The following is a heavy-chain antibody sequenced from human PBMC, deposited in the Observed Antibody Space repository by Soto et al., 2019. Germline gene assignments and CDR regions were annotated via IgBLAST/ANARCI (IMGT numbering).Heavy chain of an antibody. Sequence: PSETLSLTCTVSGGSVSSGTYFWSWIRQAPGKRLEWIAYIYYSGSTNYNPSLKSRVTISVDTSRSQVSLTLTSVTAADTAIYYCARAPNYYYYGLDVWGPRTTVTVSS. CDR2: IYYSGST. D-gene: IGHD3-10*01. V-gene: IGHV4-61*01. CDR3: ARAPNYYYYGLDV. J-gene: IGHJ6*02. CDR1: GGSVSSGTYF.